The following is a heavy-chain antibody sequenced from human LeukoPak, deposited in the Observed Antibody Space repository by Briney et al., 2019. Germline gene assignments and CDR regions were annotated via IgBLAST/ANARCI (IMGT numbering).Heavy chain of an antibody. V-gene: IGHV3-20*04. CDR1: GFTFDDYG. CDR3: ARGQWLAQFDY. CDR2: INWNGGST. Sequence: GGSLRLSCAASGFTFDDYGMSWVRQAPGKGLEWVSGINWNGGSTGYADSVMGRFTISRDNAKNSLYLQMNSLRVEDTALYYCARGQWLAQFDYWGQGTLVTVSS. D-gene: IGHD6-19*01. J-gene: IGHJ4*02.